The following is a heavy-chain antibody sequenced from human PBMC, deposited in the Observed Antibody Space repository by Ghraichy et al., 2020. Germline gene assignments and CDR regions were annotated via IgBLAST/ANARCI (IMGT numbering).Heavy chain of an antibody. Sequence: GGSLRLSCAASGFTFDDYAMPWVRQAPGKGLEWVSGISWNSGSKGYADSVKGRFTISRDNAKNCLYLQMNSLRAEDMALYYCAKDAGSSWYTWFDPWGQGTLVTVPS. CDR3: AKDAGSSWYTWFDP. CDR2: ISWNSGSK. J-gene: IGHJ5*02. CDR1: GFTFDDYA. V-gene: IGHV3-9*03. D-gene: IGHD6-13*01.